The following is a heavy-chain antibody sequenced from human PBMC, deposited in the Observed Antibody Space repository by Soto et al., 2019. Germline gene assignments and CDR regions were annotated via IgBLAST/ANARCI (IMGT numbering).Heavy chain of an antibody. CDR1: GGSVSSASYY. CDR3: ARDIRGYSRAFDS. D-gene: IGHD5-18*01. CDR2: IYHTGIT. J-gene: IGHJ4*02. Sequence: LSLTCTVSGGSVSSASYYWAWIRQPPGKGLEWIGYIYHTGITNYNPSLKSRVTMSVDTSTNQFSLKLTSVTTADAAIYYCARDIRGYSRAFDSWGRGTLVTVS. V-gene: IGHV4-61*01.